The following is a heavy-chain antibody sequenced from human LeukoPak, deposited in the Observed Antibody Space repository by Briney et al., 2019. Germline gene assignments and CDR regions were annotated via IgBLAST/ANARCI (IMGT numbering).Heavy chain of an antibody. J-gene: IGHJ4*02. CDR1: GGSISSGGYP. CDR3: ARADYYDSSGYYSPFFDY. V-gene: IGHV4-30-4*07. Sequence: SETLSLTCAVSGGSISSGGYPWSWLRQPLGKGLEWIGYIYYSGSTYYNPSLKSRVTISVDTSKNQFSLKLSSVTAADTAVYYCARADYYDSSGYYSPFFDYWGQGTLVTVSS. CDR2: IYYSGST. D-gene: IGHD3-22*01.